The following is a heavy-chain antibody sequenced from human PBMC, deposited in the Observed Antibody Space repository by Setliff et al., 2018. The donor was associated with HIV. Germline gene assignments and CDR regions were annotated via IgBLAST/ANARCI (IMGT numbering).Heavy chain of an antibody. D-gene: IGHD1-26*01. CDR3: AREGIVGATLRYYYYAMDV. CDR2: IIPIFGTA. V-gene: IGHV1-69*13. Sequence: SVKVSCKASGGTFSSYAISWVRQAPGQGLEWMGGIIPIFGTANYAQKFQGRVTITADESTSTAYMELSSLRSDDTAVYYCAREGIVGATLRYYYYAMDVWGQGTTVTVSS. CDR1: GGTFSSYA. J-gene: IGHJ6*02.